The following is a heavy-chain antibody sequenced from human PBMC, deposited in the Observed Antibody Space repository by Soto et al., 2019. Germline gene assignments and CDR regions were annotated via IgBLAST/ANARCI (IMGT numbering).Heavy chain of an antibody. CDR1: GYTFTSYG. J-gene: IGHJ4*02. Sequence: GASVKVSCKASGYTFTSYGISWVRQAPGQGLEWMGWISAYNGNTNYAQKLQGRVTMTTDTSTSTAYMELRSLRSDDTAVYYCARDKDPDILTGYQHHRFDYWGQGTLVTVSS. CDR3: ARDKDPDILTGYQHHRFDY. CDR2: ISAYNGNT. V-gene: IGHV1-18*01. D-gene: IGHD3-9*01.